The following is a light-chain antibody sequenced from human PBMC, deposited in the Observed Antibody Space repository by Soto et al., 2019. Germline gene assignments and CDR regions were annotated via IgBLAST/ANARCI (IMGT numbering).Light chain of an antibody. J-gene: IGLJ2*01. Sequence: QSAMTQPPSASGSPGQSVTISCTGTSSGVGSYNYVSWYQQHPGKAPKLIIYEVSKRPSGVPDRFSGSKSDNTASLTVSGLQGQDEADYYCSSYAGSNNLVVFGGGTKLTVL. CDR2: EVS. CDR3: SSYAGSNNLVV. V-gene: IGLV2-8*01. CDR1: SSGVGSYNY.